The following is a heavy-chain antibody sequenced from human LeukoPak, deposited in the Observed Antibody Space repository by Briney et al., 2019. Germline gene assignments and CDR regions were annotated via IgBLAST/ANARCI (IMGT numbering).Heavy chain of an antibody. Sequence: PSETLSLTCTVSGGSISGNYWTWTRQPPGKGLEWIGQIHYTGKADYNPSLRSRITISVDTSKNQMFLKVSSVTAADTAVYYCARFGPYYDMDVWGQGTTVAVSS. V-gene: IGHV4-59*01. CDR1: GGSISGNY. D-gene: IGHD3/OR15-3a*01. J-gene: IGHJ6*02. CDR3: ARFGPYYDMDV. CDR2: IHYTGKA.